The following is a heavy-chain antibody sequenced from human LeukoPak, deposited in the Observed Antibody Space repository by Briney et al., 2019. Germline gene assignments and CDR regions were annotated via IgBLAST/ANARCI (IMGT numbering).Heavy chain of an antibody. CDR1: GVTFSSYA. J-gene: IGHJ3*02. CDR2: ISDSSGIP. CDR3: SSAYYVCSGYLFEAFDI. D-gene: IGHD3-22*01. V-gene: IGHV3-23*01. Sequence: WGSLRLSCAASGVTFSSYAMSWIRQAPGKGLEWVSAISDSSGIPYDADSVKGRFTISRDNSKNTLFLQMNSLRDYDTTVYYCSSAYYVCSGYLFEAFDIWGQGTMVTVSS.